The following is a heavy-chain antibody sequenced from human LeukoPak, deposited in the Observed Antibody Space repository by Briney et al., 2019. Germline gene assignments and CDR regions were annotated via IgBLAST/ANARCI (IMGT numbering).Heavy chain of an antibody. V-gene: IGHV3-23*01. CDR2: ISGSGGST. CDR1: GFTFSSYW. D-gene: IGHD3-10*01. J-gene: IGHJ4*02. CDR3: ARGGGPYYYGSRYYFDY. Sequence: GGSLRLSCAASGFTFSSYWMHWVRQAPGKGLEWVSSISGSGGSTYYADSVKGRFTISRDNSKNTLYLQMNSLRAEDTAVYYCARGGGPYYYGSRYYFDYWGQGTLVTVSS.